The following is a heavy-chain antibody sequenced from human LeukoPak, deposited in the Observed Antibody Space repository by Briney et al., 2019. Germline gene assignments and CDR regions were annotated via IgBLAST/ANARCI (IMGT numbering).Heavy chain of an antibody. CDR2: ISGSGGST. J-gene: IGHJ4*02. Sequence: GGSLRLSCAASGFTFSSYAMSWVRQAPGKGLEWVSAISGSGGSTYYADSVKGRFTISRDNSKNTLYLQMNSLRAEDTAVYYCARDAAPYQVPAAMMDYFDYWGQGTLVTVSS. D-gene: IGHD2-2*01. CDR1: GFTFSSYA. V-gene: IGHV3-23*01. CDR3: ARDAAPYQVPAAMMDYFDY.